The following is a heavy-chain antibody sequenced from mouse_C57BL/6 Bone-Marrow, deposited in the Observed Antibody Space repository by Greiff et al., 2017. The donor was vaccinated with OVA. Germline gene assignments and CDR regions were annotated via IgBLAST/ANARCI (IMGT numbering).Heavy chain of an antibody. V-gene: IGHV1-82*01. D-gene: IGHD1-1*01. CDR1: GYAFSSSW. Sequence: VQLQESGPELVKPGASVKISCKASGYAFSSSWMNWVKQRPGKGLEWIGRIYPGDGDTNYNGKFKGKATLTADKSSSTAYMQLSSLTSEDSAVYFCARGDYGSKGGYAMDYWGQGTSVTVSS. J-gene: IGHJ4*01. CDR3: ARGDYGSKGGYAMDY. CDR2: IYPGDGDT.